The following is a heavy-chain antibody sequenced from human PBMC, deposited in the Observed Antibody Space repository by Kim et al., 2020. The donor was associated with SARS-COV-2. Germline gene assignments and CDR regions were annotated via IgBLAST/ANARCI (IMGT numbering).Heavy chain of an antibody. V-gene: IGHV5-51*01. D-gene: IGHD3-10*01. CDR3: ARRLYGSGPWWFDP. Sequence: SPSFQGQVTISADKSISTAYLQWSSLKASDTAMYYCARRLYGSGPWWFDPWGQGTLVTVSS. J-gene: IGHJ5*02.